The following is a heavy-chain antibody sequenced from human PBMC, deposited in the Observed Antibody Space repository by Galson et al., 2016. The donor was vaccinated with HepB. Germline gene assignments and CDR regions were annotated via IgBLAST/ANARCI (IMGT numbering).Heavy chain of an antibody. CDR1: RFIFSDYA. V-gene: IGHV3-30*04. CDR2: ISYDGKTF. CDR3: AREQTPVTTNFGMSV. Sequence: SLRLSCAAARFIFSDYAMFWVRQAPGKGLEWLAFISYDGKTFHYADSVKGRFTISRDNSNNPLFLEVTSLTIEDTAVYYCAREQTPVTTNFGMSVWGQGTTVTVSS. J-gene: IGHJ6*02. D-gene: IGHD4-11*01.